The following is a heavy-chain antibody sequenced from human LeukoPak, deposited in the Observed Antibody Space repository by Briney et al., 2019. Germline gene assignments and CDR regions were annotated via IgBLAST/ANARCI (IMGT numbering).Heavy chain of an antibody. D-gene: IGHD2-2*01. J-gene: IGHJ5*02. V-gene: IGHV3-7*01. CDR1: GFTFSSYS. CDR3: AGETYASGDH. Sequence: GGSLRLSCAASGFTFSSYSMNWVRQAPGKGLERVASIKGDGSDKYYVHSVKGRFTISRDNAKNSLFLQMNSLRVEDTAVYYCAGETYASGDHWGQGTLVTVSS. CDR2: IKGDGSDK.